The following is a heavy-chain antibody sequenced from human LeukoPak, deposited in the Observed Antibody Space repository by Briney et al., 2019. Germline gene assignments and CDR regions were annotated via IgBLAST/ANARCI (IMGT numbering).Heavy chain of an antibody. CDR3: ARTNRPTYYYGSGSYYAGYYFDY. CDR2: IYYSGST. D-gene: IGHD3-10*01. J-gene: IGHJ4*02. Sequence: PSETLSLTCTVSGVSISGGCYCCSWIHPPPKERQESVGFIYYSGSTYYNPSLKSRVTISVDTSKNQFSLKLSSVTAADTAVYYCARTNRPTYYYGSGSYYAGYYFDYWGQGTLVTVSS. V-gene: IGHV4-31*03. CDR1: GVSISGGCYC.